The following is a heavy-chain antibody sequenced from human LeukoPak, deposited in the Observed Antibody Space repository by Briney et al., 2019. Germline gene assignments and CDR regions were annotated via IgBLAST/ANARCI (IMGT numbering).Heavy chain of an antibody. V-gene: IGHV3-7*01. CDR3: ARDSGLHKDY. CDR2: IKQDGSEK. CDR1: GFTFSSYW. J-gene: IGHJ4*02. D-gene: IGHD2-15*01. Sequence: PGGSLRLSCAVSGFTFSSYWMNWVRQAPGKGLEWVANIKQDGSEKYYVDSVKGRFTVSRDNAKNSLYLQMNSLRAEDTAVYYCARDSGLHKDYWGQGTLVTVSS.